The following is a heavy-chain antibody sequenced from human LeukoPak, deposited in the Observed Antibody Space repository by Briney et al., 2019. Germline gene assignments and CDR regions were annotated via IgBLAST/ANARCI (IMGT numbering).Heavy chain of an antibody. Sequence: ASVKVSCKASGGTFSSYAISWVRQAPGQGLEWMGWINPNSGGTNYAQKFQGWVTMTRDTSISTAYMELSRLRSDDTAVYYCARVHYYDSSGYYDYWGQGTLVTVSS. J-gene: IGHJ4*02. CDR2: INPNSGGT. V-gene: IGHV1-2*04. D-gene: IGHD3-22*01. CDR3: ARVHYYDSSGYYDY. CDR1: GGTFSSYA.